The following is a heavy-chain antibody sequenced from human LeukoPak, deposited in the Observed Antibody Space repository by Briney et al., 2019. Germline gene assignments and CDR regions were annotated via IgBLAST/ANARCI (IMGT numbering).Heavy chain of an antibody. CDR1: GFTFSSYS. Sequence: GGSLRLSRAASGFTFSSYSMNWVRQAPGKGLEWVSSISSSSSYIYYADSVKGRFTISRDNAKNSLYLQMNSLRAEDTAVYYCATTLGDCSGGSCFDYWGQGTLVTVSS. CDR3: ATTLGDCSGGSCFDY. V-gene: IGHV3-21*01. D-gene: IGHD2-15*01. J-gene: IGHJ4*02. CDR2: ISSSSSYI.